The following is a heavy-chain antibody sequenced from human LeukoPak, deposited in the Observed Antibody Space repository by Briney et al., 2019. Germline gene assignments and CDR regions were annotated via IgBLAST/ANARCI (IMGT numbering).Heavy chain of an antibody. Sequence: SETLSLTCTVSGGSISSYYWSWIRQPPGKGLEYIGYIYYSGSTYYNPSLKSRITISVDTSKNQFSLKLSSVTAADTAVYYCARGSWSSSIDYWGQGTLVTVSS. CDR3: ARGSWSSSIDY. CDR2: IYYSGST. V-gene: IGHV4-59*08. D-gene: IGHD6-6*01. CDR1: GGSISSYY. J-gene: IGHJ4*02.